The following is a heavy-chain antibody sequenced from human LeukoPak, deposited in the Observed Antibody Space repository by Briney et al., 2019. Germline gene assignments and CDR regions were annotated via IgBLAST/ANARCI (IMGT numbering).Heavy chain of an antibody. J-gene: IGHJ4*02. CDR3: ARGEQWLAYYFDY. V-gene: IGHV3-64*01. CDR2: ISSNGGST. Sequence: PGGSLRLSCAASGFTFSSYAMHWVREAPGKGLEYVSAISSNGGSTYYANSGKGRFTISRDNSKNTLYLQMGSLRAEDMAVYYCARGEQWLAYYFDYWGQGTLVTVSS. D-gene: IGHD6-19*01. CDR1: GFTFSSYA.